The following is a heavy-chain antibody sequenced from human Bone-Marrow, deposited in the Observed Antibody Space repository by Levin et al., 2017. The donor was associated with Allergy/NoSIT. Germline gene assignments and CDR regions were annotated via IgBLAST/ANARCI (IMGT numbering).Heavy chain of an antibody. Sequence: ASGPTLVKPTQTLTLTCTFSGFSLSTSGMCVSWVRQPPGKALEWLALIDWDDDKYLSTSLRTRLTISKDTSKNQVVLTLTDMDPVDTGTYYCVRTTPPALYYGMDVWGQGTTVTVSS. CDR3: VRTTPPALYYGMDV. CDR2: IDWDDDK. V-gene: IGHV2-70*20. D-gene: IGHD1-14*01. J-gene: IGHJ6*02. CDR1: GFSLSTSGMC.